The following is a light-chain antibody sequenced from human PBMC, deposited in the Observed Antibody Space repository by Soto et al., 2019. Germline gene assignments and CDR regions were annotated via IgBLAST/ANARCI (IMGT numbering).Light chain of an antibody. CDR3: QQRSNWPRT. CDR2: DVS. CDR1: QNISSY. V-gene: IGKV3-11*01. Sequence: IVLTQSPATLSLSPGNRATLSCRASQNISSYLIWYQQKPGQSPRVLIYDVSNRATGIPTRFSGSGSGTDFTLTISSLEPEDFAVYYFQQRSNWPRTFGQGTKVEIK. J-gene: IGKJ1*01.